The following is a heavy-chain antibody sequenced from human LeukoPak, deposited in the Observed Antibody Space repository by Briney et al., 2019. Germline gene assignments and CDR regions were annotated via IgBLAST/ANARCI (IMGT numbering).Heavy chain of an antibody. CDR3: ARGGDHYFSPPDS. V-gene: IGHV3-53*04. D-gene: IGHD2-21*01. J-gene: IGHJ4*02. CDR2: IYIGGIT. Sequence: PGGSLRLSCAVSGFSVSSNYMTWVRQAPGKGLEWVSVIYIGGITYYADSVKGRFTISRHISTNTVYLQMNSLRVEATAVYYCARGGDHYFSPPDSWGQGTLVTVSS. CDR1: GFSVSSNY.